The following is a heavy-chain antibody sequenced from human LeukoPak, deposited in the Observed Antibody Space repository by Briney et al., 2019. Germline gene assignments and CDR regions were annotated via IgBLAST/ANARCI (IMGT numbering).Heavy chain of an antibody. CDR2: ISGSGGST. Sequence: GGSLRLSCAASGFTFSSYAMSWVRQAPGKGLEWVSAISGSGGSTYYADSVKGRFTISRDNSKNTLYLQMNSLRAEDTAVYYCAKDPSYCSSTSCYQDYYYGMDVWGQGTTVTVSS. V-gene: IGHV3-23*01. CDR3: AKDPSYCSSTSCYQDYYYGMDV. J-gene: IGHJ6*02. CDR1: GFTFSSYA. D-gene: IGHD2-2*01.